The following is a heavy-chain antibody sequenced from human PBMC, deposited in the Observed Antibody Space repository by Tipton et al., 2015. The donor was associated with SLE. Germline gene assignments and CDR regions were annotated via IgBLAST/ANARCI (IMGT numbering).Heavy chain of an antibody. V-gene: IGHV4-59*12. D-gene: IGHD2-21*02. CDR1: GGSIRTYY. Sequence: TLSLTCSVSGGSIRTYYWSWIRQPPGKGLEWIGYIYYSGSTNYNPSLKSRVTISVDTSKNQFSLKLSSVTAADTAVYYCACGGDTGDWFDPWGQGTLVTVSS. CDR2: IYYSGST. CDR3: ACGGDTGDWFDP. J-gene: IGHJ5*02.